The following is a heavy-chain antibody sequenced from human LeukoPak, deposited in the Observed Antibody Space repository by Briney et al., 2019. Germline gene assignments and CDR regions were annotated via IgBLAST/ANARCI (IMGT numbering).Heavy chain of an antibody. V-gene: IGHV1-69*05. J-gene: IGHJ3*01. CDR2: IIPIFGTA. CDR1: VGTFSRYS. Sequence: SSVNVSCQACVGTFSRYSFIWLRQAPPQALEWMGGIIPIFGTANYAQNFQGRVTITTDESTSTAYVELSSLRSEDTAVYYCAVTFGYGDYGPTPGGAFDPWGQGTMVIVSS. CDR3: AVTFGYGDYGPTPGGAFDP. D-gene: IGHD4-17*01.